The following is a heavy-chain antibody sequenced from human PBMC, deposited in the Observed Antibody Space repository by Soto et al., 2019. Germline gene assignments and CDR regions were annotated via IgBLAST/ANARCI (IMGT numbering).Heavy chain of an antibody. V-gene: IGHV1-69*13. CDR2: IIPIFGTA. J-gene: IGHJ6*03. D-gene: IGHD1-26*01. Sequence: SVKVSCKASGGTFSSYAISWVRQAPGQGLEWMGGIIPIFGTANYAQKFQGRVTITADESTSTAYMELSSLRSEGTAVYFCARAGEGTQVTVGDPYYYYSSYYMDVWGKGTTVTVSS. CDR1: GGTFSSYA. CDR3: ARAGEGTQVTVGDPYYYYSSYYMDV.